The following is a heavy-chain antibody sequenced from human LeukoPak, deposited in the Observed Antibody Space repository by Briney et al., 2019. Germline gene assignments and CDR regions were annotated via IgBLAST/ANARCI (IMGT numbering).Heavy chain of an antibody. V-gene: IGHV1-46*01. CDR1: GYTFTSYY. CDR2: INPSGGST. Sequence: ASVKVSCKASGYTFTSYYMHGVRQAPGQGLEWMGIINPSGGSTSYAQKFQGRVTMTRDTSTSTVLMELSSLRSEDTAVYYCARDGRVGAIYFDYWGQGTLVTVSS. J-gene: IGHJ4*02. D-gene: IGHD1-26*01. CDR3: ARDGRVGAIYFDY.